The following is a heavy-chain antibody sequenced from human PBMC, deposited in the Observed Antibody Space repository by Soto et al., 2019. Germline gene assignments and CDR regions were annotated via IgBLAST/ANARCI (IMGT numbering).Heavy chain of an antibody. CDR2: MYNTGST. Sequence: QVRLQESGPGLVKPSETLSLTCTVSGGSISSYYWSWIRQPPGKGLEWIGYMYNTGSTIYNHSLKRRVTISVDTSKNQFSLKLNSVTAADTAVYYCARDLWGYCGADCYPLDVWGQGTTVTVSS. J-gene: IGHJ6*02. CDR1: GGSISSYY. CDR3: ARDLWGYCGADCYPLDV. V-gene: IGHV4-59*01. D-gene: IGHD2-21*02.